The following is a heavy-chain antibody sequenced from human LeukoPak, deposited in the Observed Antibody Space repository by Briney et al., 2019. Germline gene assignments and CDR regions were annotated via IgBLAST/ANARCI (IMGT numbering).Heavy chain of an antibody. V-gene: IGHV1-69*13. CDR2: IIPIFGTA. J-gene: IGHJ6*04. D-gene: IGHD3-3*01. Sequence: SVKVSCKASGGTFRSYAISWVRQAPGQGLEWMGGIIPIFGTANYAQKFQGRVTITADESTSTAYMELSSLRSEDTAVYYCASGEGDFWSGYRLAMDVWGKGTTVTVSS. CDR1: GGTFRSYA. CDR3: ASGEGDFWSGYRLAMDV.